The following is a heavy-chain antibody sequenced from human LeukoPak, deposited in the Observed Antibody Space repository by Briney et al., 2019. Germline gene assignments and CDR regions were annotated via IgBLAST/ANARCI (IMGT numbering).Heavy chain of an antibody. D-gene: IGHD1-26*01. CDR3: AKDAGGYYYYYMGV. Sequence: GGSLRLSCAASGFTFSSYAMNWVRQAPGKGLEWVSGISWNSNTIGYADSVKGRFTISRDNAKNSLYLQMNSLRAEDTALYYCAKDAGGYYYYYMGVWGKGTTVTISS. V-gene: IGHV3-9*01. CDR2: ISWNSNTI. J-gene: IGHJ6*03. CDR1: GFTFSSYA.